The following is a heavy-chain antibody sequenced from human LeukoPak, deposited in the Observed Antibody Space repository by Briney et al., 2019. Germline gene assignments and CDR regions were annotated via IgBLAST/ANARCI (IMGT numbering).Heavy chain of an antibody. Sequence: PSETLSLTCAVYGGSFSGYYWSWIRQPPGKGLEWIGEINHSGSTNYNPSLKSRVTISVDTSKNQFSLKLSSVTAADTAVYYCARGRSRDGSPTVDYWGQGTLVTVSS. V-gene: IGHV4-34*01. CDR1: GGSFSGYY. CDR2: INHSGST. CDR3: ARGRSRDGSPTVDY. J-gene: IGHJ4*02. D-gene: IGHD5-24*01.